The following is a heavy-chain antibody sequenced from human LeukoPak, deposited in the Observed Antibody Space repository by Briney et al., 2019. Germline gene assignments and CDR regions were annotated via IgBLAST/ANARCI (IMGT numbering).Heavy chain of an antibody. CDR3: AREAAAGTLDY. J-gene: IGHJ4*02. V-gene: IGHV3-30-3*01. CDR1: GFTFSSYA. D-gene: IGHD6-13*01. CDR2: ISYDGSNK. Sequence: PGGSLRLSCAASGFTFSSYAMYWVRQAPGKGLEWVAVISYDGSNKYYADSVKGRFTISRDNSKNTLYLQMNSLRAEDTAVYYCAREAAAGTLDYWGQGALVTVSS.